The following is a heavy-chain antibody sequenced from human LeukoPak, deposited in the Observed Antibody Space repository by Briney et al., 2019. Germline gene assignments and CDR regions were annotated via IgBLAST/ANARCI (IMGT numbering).Heavy chain of an antibody. CDR2: ISGSGGST. J-gene: IGHJ4*02. V-gene: IGHV3-23*01. Sequence: GGSLRLSCAASGFTFSSYGMSWVRQAPGKGLEWVSAISGSGGSTYYADSVKGRFTISRDNSKNTLYLQMNSLRAEDTAVYYCAKEKGYYYDSSGYYQYYFDYWGQGTLVTVSS. D-gene: IGHD3-22*01. CDR1: GFTFSSYG. CDR3: AKEKGYYYDSSGYYQYYFDY.